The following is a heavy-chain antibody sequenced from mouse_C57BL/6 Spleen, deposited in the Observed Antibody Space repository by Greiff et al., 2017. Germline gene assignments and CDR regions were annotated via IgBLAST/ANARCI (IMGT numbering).Heavy chain of an antibody. CDR2: IYPGGGYT. CDR1: GYTFTNYW. V-gene: IGHV1-63*01. Sequence: QVQLKESGAELVRPGTSVKMSCKASGYTFTNYWIGWAKQRPGHGLEWIGDIYPGGGYTNYNEKFKGKATLTADKSSSTAYMQFSSLTSEDSAIYYCARAYYYGSSQYYFDYWGQGTTLTVSS. D-gene: IGHD1-1*01. J-gene: IGHJ2*01. CDR3: ARAYYYGSSQYYFDY.